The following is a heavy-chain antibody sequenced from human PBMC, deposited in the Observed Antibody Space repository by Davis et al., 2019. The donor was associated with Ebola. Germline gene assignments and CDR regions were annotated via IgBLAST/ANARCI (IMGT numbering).Heavy chain of an antibody. CDR1: GGTFSSYA. D-gene: IGHD2-2*01. Sequence: SVKVSCKASGGTFSSYAISWVRQAPGQGLEWMGGIIPIFGTANYAQKLQGRVTMTTDTSTSTAYMELRSLRSEDTAVYYCARGPPDIVVVPAATYFDYWGQGTLVTVSS. V-gene: IGHV1-69*05. CDR3: ARGPPDIVVVPAATYFDY. CDR2: IIPIFGTA. J-gene: IGHJ4*02.